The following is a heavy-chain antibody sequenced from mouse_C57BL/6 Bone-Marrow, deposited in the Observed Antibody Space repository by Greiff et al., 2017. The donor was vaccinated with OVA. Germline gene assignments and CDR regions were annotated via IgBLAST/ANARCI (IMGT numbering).Heavy chain of an antibody. Sequence: EVQLQQSGTVLARPGASVKMSCKTSGYTFTSYWLHWVKQRPGQGLEWIGAIHPGNSDTSYNQKFKGKAKLTAVTSASTAYMELSSLTNEDSAVYYCTRSTVVRDWYFDVWGTGTTVTVSS. CDR3: TRSTVVRDWYFDV. J-gene: IGHJ1*03. V-gene: IGHV1-5*01. CDR1: GYTFTSYW. D-gene: IGHD1-1*01. CDR2: IHPGNSDT.